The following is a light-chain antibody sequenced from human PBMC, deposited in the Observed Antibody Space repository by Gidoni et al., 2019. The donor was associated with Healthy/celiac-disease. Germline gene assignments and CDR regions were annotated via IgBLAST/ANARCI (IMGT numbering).Light chain of an antibody. J-gene: IGKJ5*01. CDR1: QRVSSSY. Sequence: EIVLTQSPGTLSLSPGERATLSCRASQRVSSSYLAWYQQKPGQAPRLLIYGAARRATGIPDRFSGSGSGTDFTLTISRLEPEDFAVYYCQQYGSSSITFGQGTRLEIK. V-gene: IGKV3-20*01. CDR2: GAA. CDR3: QQYGSSSIT.